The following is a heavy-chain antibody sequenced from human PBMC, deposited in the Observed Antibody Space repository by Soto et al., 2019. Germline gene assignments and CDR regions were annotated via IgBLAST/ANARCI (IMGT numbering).Heavy chain of an antibody. V-gene: IGHV4-31*03. D-gene: IGHD6-6*01. CDR2: ISYSGRT. CDR1: GGSINSGNYY. J-gene: IGHJ5*02. CDR3: ARLSITANGGWFDP. Sequence: QVQLQESGPGLVKPSQTLSLTCTVSGGSINSGNYYWSWIRHHPGKGLEWIGYISYSGRTSYNPSLKIRVTISVDTSKNQFSLKLSSVTAADTAVYYCARLSITANGGWFDPWGQGTLVTVSS.